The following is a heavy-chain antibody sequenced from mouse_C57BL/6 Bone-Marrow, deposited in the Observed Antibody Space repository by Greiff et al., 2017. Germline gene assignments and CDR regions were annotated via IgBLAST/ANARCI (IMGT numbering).Heavy chain of an antibody. D-gene: IGHD2-3*01. CDR3: ARSRLLRLDY. Sequence: VKLQQSGAELVRPGTSVKVSCKASGYAFTNYLIEWVKQRPGQGLEWIGVINPGSGGTNYNEKFKGKATLTADKSSSTAYMQLSSLTSEDSAVYFCARSRLLRLDYWGQGTTPTVSS. CDR1: GYAFTNYL. V-gene: IGHV1-54*01. J-gene: IGHJ2*01. CDR2: INPGSGGT.